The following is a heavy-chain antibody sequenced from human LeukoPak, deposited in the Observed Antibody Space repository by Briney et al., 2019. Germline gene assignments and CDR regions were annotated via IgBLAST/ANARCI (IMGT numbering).Heavy chain of an antibody. CDR1: GFTFSSYA. CDR3: AVDYSSGWYQESYYFDY. D-gene: IGHD6-19*01. CDR2: ISYDGRNK. V-gene: IGHV3-30*04. J-gene: IGHJ4*02. Sequence: GGSLRLSCAASGFTFSSYAMHWVRQAPGKGLEWVAIISYDGRNKYYADSVKGRFTISRDNSKNTLYLQINSLRAEDSAVYFCAVDYSSGWYQESYYFDYWGQGTLVTVSS.